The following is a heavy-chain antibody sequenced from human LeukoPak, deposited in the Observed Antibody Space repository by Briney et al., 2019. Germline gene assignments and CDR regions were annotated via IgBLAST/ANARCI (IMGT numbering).Heavy chain of an antibody. V-gene: IGHV4-39*07. J-gene: IGHJ5*02. D-gene: IGHD2-15*01. CDR1: GDSIGSGSYY. Sequence: SETLSLTCTVSGDSIGSGSYYWAWIRQPPGKGLEWIASTYYSGTTYYNPSLESRLTISLNTSKNQFSLRLTSVTAADTAVYFCARDRWSRVVAEWFDPWGQGTLVTVSS. CDR2: TYYSGTT. CDR3: ARDRWSRVVAEWFDP.